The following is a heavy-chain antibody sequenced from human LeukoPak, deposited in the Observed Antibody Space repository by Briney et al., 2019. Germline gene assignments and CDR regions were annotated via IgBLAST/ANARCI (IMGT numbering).Heavy chain of an antibody. V-gene: IGHV4-59*11. J-gene: IGHJ4*02. CDR1: GGSISSHY. D-gene: IGHD6-19*01. CDR2: IYYSGST. CDR3: VRELGEHSSGWYTSLFDY. Sequence: PSETLSLTCTVSGGSISSHYWNWIRQPPGKGLEWIGYIYYSGSTNYNPSLNSRVTISLDKSKNQFSLKLSSVTAADTAVYYCVRELGEHSSGWYTSLFDYWGQGTLVTVSS.